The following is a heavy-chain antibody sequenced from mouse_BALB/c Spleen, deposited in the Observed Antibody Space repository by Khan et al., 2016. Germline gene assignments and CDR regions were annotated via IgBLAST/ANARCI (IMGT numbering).Heavy chain of an antibody. J-gene: IGHJ4*01. CDR3: ARKGYGYYYVMDK. CDR2: IDPYNDGT. CDR1: GYTFTSYV. D-gene: IGHD2-14*01. V-gene: IGHV1S136*01. Sequence: VQLQQSGPELVKPGASVKMSCKASGYTFTSYVMNWMKQKPGQGLEWIGYIDPYNDGTKYNEKFKGKASLTSDKSSSTAYMELSSLTSEDSAVYYCARKGYGYYYVMDKWDQGTSVTVSS.